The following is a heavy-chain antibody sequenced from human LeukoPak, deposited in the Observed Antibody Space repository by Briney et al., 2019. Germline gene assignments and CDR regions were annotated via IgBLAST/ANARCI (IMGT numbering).Heavy chain of an antibody. D-gene: IGHD3-3*01. V-gene: IGHV3-23*01. CDR3: ARGSTYDFWSGDALDV. Sequence: GGSLRLSCAASGFAFSSHAMTWVRQAPGKGLEWVSSISGSAEKTYYADSVKGRFTISRDSSQKILNLQMDNLRVEDTAIYYCARGSTYDFWSGDALDVWGQGTMVTVAS. CDR2: ISGSAEKT. J-gene: IGHJ3*01. CDR1: GFAFSSHA.